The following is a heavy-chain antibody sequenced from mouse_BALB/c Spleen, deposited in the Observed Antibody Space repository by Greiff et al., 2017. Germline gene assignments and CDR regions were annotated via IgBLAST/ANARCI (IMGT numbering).Heavy chain of an antibody. CDR2: ISYSGST. CDR1: GYSITSDYA. D-gene: IGHD2-10*02. J-gene: IGHJ2*01. Sequence: VQLQQSGPGLVKPSQSLSLTCTVTGYSITSDYAWNWIRQFPGNKLEWMGYISYSGSTSYNPSLKSRISITRDTSKNQFFLQLNSVTTEDTATYYCAGGYGNYWGQGTTLTVSS. CDR3: AGGYGNY. V-gene: IGHV3-2*02.